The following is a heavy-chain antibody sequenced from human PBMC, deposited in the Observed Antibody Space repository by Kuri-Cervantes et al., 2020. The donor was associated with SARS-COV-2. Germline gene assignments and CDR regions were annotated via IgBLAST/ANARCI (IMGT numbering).Heavy chain of an antibody. D-gene: IGHD7-27*01. CDR1: GGSISSYY. CDR3: ARGDSLLDWGSDYYYYMDV. V-gene: IGHV4-59*01. J-gene: IGHJ6*03. Sequence: SETLSLTCTVSGGSISSYYWSWIRQPPGKGLEWSGYIYYSGSTNYNPSLKSRVTISVDTSKNQFSLKLSSVTAADTAVYYCARGDSLLDWGSDYYYYMDVWGKGTTVTVSS. CDR2: IYYSGST.